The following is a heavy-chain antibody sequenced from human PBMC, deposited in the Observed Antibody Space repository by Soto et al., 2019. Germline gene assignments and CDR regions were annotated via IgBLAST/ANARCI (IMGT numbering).Heavy chain of an antibody. D-gene: IGHD3-22*01. J-gene: IGHJ6*02. Sequence: ASVKVSCKASGYTFTSYGISWVRQAPGQGLEWMGWISAYNGNTNYAQKLQGRVTMTTDTSTSTAYMELRSLRSDDTAVYYCARDGDSGGYFYYSGMDVGGQGTTVTVSS. CDR2: ISAYNGNT. CDR3: ARDGDSGGYFYYSGMDV. CDR1: GYTFTSYG. V-gene: IGHV1-18*04.